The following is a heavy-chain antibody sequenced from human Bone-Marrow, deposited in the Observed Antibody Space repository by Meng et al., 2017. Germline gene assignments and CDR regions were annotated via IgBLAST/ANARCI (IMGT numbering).Heavy chain of an antibody. CDR3: VVWSGEGRYYYYYGMHV. CDR2: ISSSSSYI. CDR1: GFNFRCYS. Sequence: GESLKISCAALGFNFRCYSMNWVRQAPGKGPEWVSSISSSSSYIYHEDAVKGRFNISRNNAKNSLYLQTNSRRAEDTAVYYCVVWSGEGRYYYYYGMHVWGQGTTVTVSS. D-gene: IGHD3-10*01. V-gene: IGHV3-21*01. J-gene: IGHJ6*02.